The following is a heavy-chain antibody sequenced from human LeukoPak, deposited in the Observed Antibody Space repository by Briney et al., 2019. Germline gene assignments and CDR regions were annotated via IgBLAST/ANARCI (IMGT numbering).Heavy chain of an antibody. CDR2: ISGDGGST. J-gene: IGHJ6*03. CDR1: GFTFDDYA. Sequence: GGSLRLSCAASGFTFDDYAMHWVRQAPGKGLEWVSLISGDGGSTYYADSVKGRFTISRDNSKNSLYLQMNSLRTEDTALYYCAKDWCSGGSCHSTGNYYYYMDVWGKGTTVTVSS. D-gene: IGHD2-15*01. CDR3: AKDWCSGGSCHSTGNYYYYMDV. V-gene: IGHV3-43*02.